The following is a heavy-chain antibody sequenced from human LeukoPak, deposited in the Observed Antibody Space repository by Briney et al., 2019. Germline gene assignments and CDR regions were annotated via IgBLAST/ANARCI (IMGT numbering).Heavy chain of an antibody. CDR2: IYYSKNT. D-gene: IGHD5-18*01. CDR1: GGSISSSSAY. Sequence: SGTLSLTCTVSGGSISSSSAYWGWIRQPPGRGLERIGSIYYSKNTYYNPSLKSRVTISADTSKNQFSLTLGSVSATDTAVYYCVSPRGFSYGYFDYWGQGTLVTVSS. CDR3: VSPRGFSYGYFDY. J-gene: IGHJ4*02. V-gene: IGHV4-39*01.